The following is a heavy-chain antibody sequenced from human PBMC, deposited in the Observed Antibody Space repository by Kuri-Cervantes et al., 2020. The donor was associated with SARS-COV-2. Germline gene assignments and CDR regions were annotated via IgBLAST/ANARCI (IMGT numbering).Heavy chain of an antibody. D-gene: IGHD2-21*01. V-gene: IGHV3-30*18. CDR2: ISSDGKNK. CDR1: GFNSSTTD. J-gene: IGHJ4*02. CDR3: AKDRAGVHDF. Sequence: SLKISCVASGFNSSTTDMHWVRQAPGKGLEWVTFISSDGKNKKCMASGKGRFTISRDNSQNTLHLQMKSMRDEDTAIYYCAKDRAGVHDFWGQGTLVTVSS.